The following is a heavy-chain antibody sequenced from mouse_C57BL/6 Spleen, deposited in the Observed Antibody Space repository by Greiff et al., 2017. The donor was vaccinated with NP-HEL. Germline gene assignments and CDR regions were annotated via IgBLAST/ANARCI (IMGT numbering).Heavy chain of an antibody. CDR2: IYIGNGYT. D-gene: IGHD2-4*01. J-gene: IGHJ2*01. Sequence: EVQLQQSGAELVRPGSSVKMSCKTSGYTFTSYGINWVKQRPGQGLEWIGYIYIGNGYTEYNDKFKGKATLTSDTSSSTAYMQLSSLTSEDSAIYFCARGDDYDGLFDYWGQGTTLTVSS. V-gene: IGHV1-58*01. CDR3: ARGDDYDGLFDY. CDR1: GYTFTSYG.